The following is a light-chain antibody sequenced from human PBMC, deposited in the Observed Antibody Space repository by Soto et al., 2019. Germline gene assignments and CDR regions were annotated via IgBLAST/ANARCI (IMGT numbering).Light chain of an antibody. Sequence: QSVLTQSPSASGTPGQTVTISCSGSSSNIGSSTVNWYQHVPGTAPKLLIYRDNERLSGFPDRISASKSGTSASLVISGLQYEDETDYYCASWDVSLDGVVFGRGTKVTVL. CDR3: ASWDVSLDGVV. V-gene: IGLV1-44*01. CDR1: SSNIGSST. J-gene: IGLJ2*01. CDR2: RDN.